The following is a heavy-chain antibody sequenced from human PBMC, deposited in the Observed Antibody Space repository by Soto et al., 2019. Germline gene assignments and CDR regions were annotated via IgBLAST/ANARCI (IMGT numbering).Heavy chain of an antibody. V-gene: IGHV4-30-4*01. J-gene: IGHJ5*02. CDR2: IYYSGST. D-gene: IGHD6-6*01. CDR1: CGSISSGDYY. Sequence: TLSLTCTVSCGSISSGDYYWSWIRQPPGKGLEWIGYIYYSGSTYYNPPLKSRVTISVDTSKNQFSLKLSSVTAADTAVYYCERDWEYSSSSWFDPWGQGKLVTGSS. CDR3: ERDWEYSSSSWFDP.